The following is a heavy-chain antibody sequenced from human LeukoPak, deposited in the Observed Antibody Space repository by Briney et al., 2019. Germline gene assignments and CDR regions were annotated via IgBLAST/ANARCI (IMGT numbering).Heavy chain of an antibody. CDR3: ARTHQSKYYYYGMDV. J-gene: IGHJ6*02. Sequence: SGPALVKPTQTLTLTCTFSGFSLSTSGMCVSWIRQPPGKALEWLARIDWDDDKYYGTSLKTRLTISKDTSKNQVVLTMTNMDPVDTATYYCARTHQSKYYYYGMDVWGQGTTVTVSS. CDR2: IDWDDDK. CDR1: GFSLSTSGMC. V-gene: IGHV2-70*11.